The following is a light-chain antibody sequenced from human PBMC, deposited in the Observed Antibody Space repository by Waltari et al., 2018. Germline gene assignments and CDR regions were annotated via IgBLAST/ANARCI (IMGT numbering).Light chain of an antibody. CDR2: EDT. CDR3: CSYAGGTASIL. V-gene: IGLV2-23*01. CDR1: SSDVGSHNL. Sequence: QSALTQPASVSGSPGQSITISCTGTSSDVGSHNLVSWYQHHPGKAPKLMIYEDTKRPSVVSNRFSGSKSVNTASLTISGLQAEDEADYYCCSYAGGTASILLGGGTKLTVL. J-gene: IGLJ2*01.